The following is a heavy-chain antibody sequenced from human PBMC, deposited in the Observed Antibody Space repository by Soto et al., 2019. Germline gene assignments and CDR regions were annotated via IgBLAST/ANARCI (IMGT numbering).Heavy chain of an antibody. Sequence: QVQLQESGPGLVKPSETLSLTCTVSGGSVSSGSYYWSWIRQPPGKGLEWIGYIYYSGSTNYNPSLKSRVTISVDTAKNKFSLKLSSVTAADTAVYYCARGSGYSSGWFLFDPWGQGTLVTVSS. J-gene: IGHJ5*02. V-gene: IGHV4-61*01. CDR3: ARGSGYSSGWFLFDP. D-gene: IGHD6-19*01. CDR1: GGSVSSGSYY. CDR2: IYYSGST.